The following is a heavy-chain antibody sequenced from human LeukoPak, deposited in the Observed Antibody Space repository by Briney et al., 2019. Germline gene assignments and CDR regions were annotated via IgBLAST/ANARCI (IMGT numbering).Heavy chain of an antibody. J-gene: IGHJ3*02. CDR2: ISTSSIYI. CDR1: GFTFSSYS. Sequence: GGSLRLSCAASGFTFSSYSMNWVRQAPGKGLEWVSSISTSSIYIYYVDSLKGRFTISRDNARNSLELQMNSLRAEDTAVYYCARSRRDGDYLFNAFDIWGQGTMVTVSS. D-gene: IGHD4-17*01. CDR3: ARSRRDGDYLFNAFDI. V-gene: IGHV3-21*01.